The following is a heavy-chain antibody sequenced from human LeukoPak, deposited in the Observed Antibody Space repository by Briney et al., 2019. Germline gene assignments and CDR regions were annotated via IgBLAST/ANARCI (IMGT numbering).Heavy chain of an antibody. J-gene: IGHJ5*02. V-gene: IGHV4-39*01. CDR2: IYYSGST. D-gene: IGHD3-10*01. CDR3: AGRVWFDP. Sequence: SETLSLACTVSGGSISSSSYYWGWIRQPPGKGLEWIGSIYYSGSTYYNPSLKSRVTISVDTSKNQFSLKLSSVTAADTAVYYCAGRVWFDPWGQGTLVTVSS. CDR1: GGSISSSSYY.